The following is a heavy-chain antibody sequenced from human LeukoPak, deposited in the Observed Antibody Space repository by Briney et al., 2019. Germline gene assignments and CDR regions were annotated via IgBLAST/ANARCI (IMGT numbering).Heavy chain of an antibody. CDR3: AKDFLFPDYGYFFDD. Sequence: RSGGSLRLSCVASGFTFSSYGMHWVRQAPGKGLEWVAVISYDGSNKYYADSVQGRFTISRDNSNYTLYLQMHSLRTEDTAVYYCAKDFLFPDYGYFFDDWGQGTLLTVSS. V-gene: IGHV3-30*18. J-gene: IGHJ4*02. CDR1: GFTFSSYG. D-gene: IGHD3-10*01. CDR2: ISYDGSNK.